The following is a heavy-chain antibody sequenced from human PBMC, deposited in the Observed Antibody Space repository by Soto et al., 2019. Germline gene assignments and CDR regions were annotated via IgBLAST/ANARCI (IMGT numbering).Heavy chain of an antibody. V-gene: IGHV1-3*01. CDR1: GYTFTSYA. CDR3: ARDKYCSSKSRYLTIPLEDHAFDI. CDR2: INAGNGNT. Sequence: GASVKVSCKASGYTFTSYAMHWVRQAPGQRLEWMGWINAGNGNTKYSQKFQGRVTITRDTSASTAYMELSSLRSEDTAVYYCARDKYCSSKSRYLTIPLEDHAFDIWGQGTMVTVSS. J-gene: IGHJ3*02. D-gene: IGHD2-2*01.